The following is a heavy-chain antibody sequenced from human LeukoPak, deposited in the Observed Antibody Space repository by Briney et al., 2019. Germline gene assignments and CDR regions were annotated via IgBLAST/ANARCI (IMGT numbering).Heavy chain of an antibody. J-gene: IGHJ4*02. V-gene: IGHV3-23*01. D-gene: IGHD4-17*01. Sequence: SAISGSGGSTYYGDSVKGRFTISRDNSKNTLYLQMNSLRAEDTAVYYCAKDHGYGDYEVFDYWGQGTLVTVSS. CDR2: ISGSGGST. CDR3: AKDHGYGDYEVFDY.